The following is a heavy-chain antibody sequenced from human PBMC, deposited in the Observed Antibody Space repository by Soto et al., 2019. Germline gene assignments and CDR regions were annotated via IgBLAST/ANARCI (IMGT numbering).Heavy chain of an antibody. Sequence: PGGSLRLSCAASGFTFSSYSMNWVRQAPGKGLEWVSSISSSSSYIYYADSVKGRFTISRDNAKNSLYLQMNSLRAEDTAVYYCARDFGAARPGWFDPWGQGTLVTGSS. V-gene: IGHV3-21*01. CDR2: ISSSSSYI. D-gene: IGHD6-6*01. CDR1: GFTFSSYS. J-gene: IGHJ5*02. CDR3: ARDFGAARPGWFDP.